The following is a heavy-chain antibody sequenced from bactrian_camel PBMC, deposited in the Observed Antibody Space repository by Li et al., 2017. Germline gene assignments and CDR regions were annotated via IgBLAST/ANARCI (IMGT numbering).Heavy chain of an antibody. J-gene: IGHJ4*01. CDR1: GDGHKNYC. D-gene: IGHD1*01. CDR2: IHWGGGAT. V-gene: IGHV3S60*01. CDR3: AADRGAWSYGVCD. Sequence: HVQLVDSGGGSVQPGGSLRLSCTTSGDGHKNYCMGWFRQAPGKEREGISCIHWGGGATWYHDSVKGRFTISRDNAKSTVYLQMNRLKPKDTAVYYCAADRGAWSYGVCDWSQGTQVTVS.